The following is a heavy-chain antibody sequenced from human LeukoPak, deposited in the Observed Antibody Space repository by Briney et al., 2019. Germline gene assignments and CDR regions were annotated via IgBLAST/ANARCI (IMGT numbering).Heavy chain of an antibody. CDR3: ARGGGGNSDFLTTYTGASLSFDY. CDR1: GYSISSGYY. J-gene: IGHJ4*02. D-gene: IGHD3-9*01. V-gene: IGHV4-38-2*02. Sequence: SETLSLTCTVSGYSISSGYYWGYIRQPPGKGLEWIGSIYHNGNTHYNPSLKSRVTISVDTSKNQFSLSLISVTAADTAVYYCARGGGGNSDFLTTYTGASLSFDYWGQGALVTVSS. CDR2: IYHNGNT.